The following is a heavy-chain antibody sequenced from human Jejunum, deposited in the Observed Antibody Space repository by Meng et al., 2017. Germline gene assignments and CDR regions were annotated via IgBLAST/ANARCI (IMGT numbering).Heavy chain of an antibody. CDR1: GYTFSSYY. CDR2: LRPRNDIT. CDR3: AREPPESYYFDY. Sequence: ASVKVSRRASGYTFSSYYIHWVRQAPGQGLEWMGILRPRNDITSNPQKFQGRVTMTRDTSTSTIYMELSSLTSEGTAVYYCAREPPESYYFDYWGQGTLVTVSS. V-gene: IGHV1-46*01. J-gene: IGHJ4*02. D-gene: IGHD1-14*01.